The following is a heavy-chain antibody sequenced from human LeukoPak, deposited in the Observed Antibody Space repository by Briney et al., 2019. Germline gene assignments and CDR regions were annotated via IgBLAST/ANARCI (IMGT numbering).Heavy chain of an antibody. V-gene: IGHV3-53*01. CDR1: GFTVSSNY. CDR2: IYSGGST. D-gene: IGHD5-12*01. J-gene: IGHJ4*02. CDR3: ARVGGGYDFGY. Sequence: PGGSLRLSCAASGFTVSSNYMSWVRQAPGKGLEWVSVIYSGGSTYYADSVKGRFTVSRDNSKNTLYLQMNSLRAEDTAVYYCARVGGGYDFGYWGQGTLVTVSS.